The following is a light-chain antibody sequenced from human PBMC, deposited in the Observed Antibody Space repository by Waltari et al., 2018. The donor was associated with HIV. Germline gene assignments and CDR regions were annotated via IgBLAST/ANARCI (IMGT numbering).Light chain of an antibody. J-gene: IGKJ2*01. CDR1: QSVLYSSNNKNY. V-gene: IGKV4-1*01. Sequence: DFVITQSLDSLAVSLGERATINCKSSQSVLYSSNNKNYLAWYQQKPGQPPKLLIYWASTRESGVPDRFSGSGSGTDFTLTISSLQAEDVAVYYCQQYYSTPDTFGQGTKLEIK. CDR2: WAS. CDR3: QQYYSTPDT.